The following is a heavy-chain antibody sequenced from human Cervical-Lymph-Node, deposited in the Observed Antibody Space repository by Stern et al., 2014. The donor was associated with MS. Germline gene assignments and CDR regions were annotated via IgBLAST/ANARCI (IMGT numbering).Heavy chain of an antibody. Sequence: QLQLQESGPGLVKPSGTLSLTCTVSGASLSRGSHYWSWIRQYPEKGLEWIGYILNSGTTNYHPSLNSRVTISQDTSRNQLSLKLSFVTAADTAVYYCASATSLGPGIRVTVSS. J-gene: IGHJ5*02. V-gene: IGHV4-61*01. CDR1: GASLSRGSHY. CDR3: ASATS. CDR2: ILNSGTT.